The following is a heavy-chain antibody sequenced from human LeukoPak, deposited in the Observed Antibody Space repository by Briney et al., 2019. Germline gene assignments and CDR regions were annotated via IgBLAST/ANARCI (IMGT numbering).Heavy chain of an antibody. CDR2: ISSSSNTI. D-gene: IGHD2-8*02. J-gene: IGHJ4*02. Sequence: GGSLRLSCAASGFTFSSYSMNWVRQAPGKGLEWVSYISSSSNTIYYADSVKGRFTISRDNARNSLYLQMNSLRAEDTAVYYCARDQLYCTGGYCYFDYWGQGTLVTVSS. CDR3: ARDQLYCTGGYCYFDY. CDR1: GFTFSSYS. V-gene: IGHV3-48*01.